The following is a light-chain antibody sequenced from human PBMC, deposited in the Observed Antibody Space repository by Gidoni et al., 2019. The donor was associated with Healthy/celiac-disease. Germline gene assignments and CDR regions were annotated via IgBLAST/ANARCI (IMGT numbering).Light chain of an antibody. CDR3: GTWDSSLSAWV. J-gene: IGLJ3*02. Sequence: QSVLTQPPSVSAAPGQKVTISCSGSSSNIGNNYVSWYQQLPGTAPKLLIYDNNKRPSGIPARLSGSKSGTSATLGITGLQTGDEADYYCGTWDSSLSAWVFGGGTKLTVL. CDR2: DNN. V-gene: IGLV1-51*01. CDR1: SSNIGNNY.